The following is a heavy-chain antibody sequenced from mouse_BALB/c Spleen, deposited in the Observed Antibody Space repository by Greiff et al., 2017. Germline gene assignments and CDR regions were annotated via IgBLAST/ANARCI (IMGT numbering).Heavy chain of an antibody. D-gene: IGHD2-3*01. CDR2: IYPGSGST. Sequence: LQQPGSELVRPGASVKLSCKASGYTFTSYWMHWVKQRHGQGLEWIGNIYPGSGSTNYDEKFKSKGTLTVDTSSSTAYMHLSSLTSEDSAVYYCTRGNDGYYDAMDYWGQGTSVTVSS. V-gene: IGHV1S22*01. J-gene: IGHJ4*01. CDR3: TRGNDGYYDAMDY. CDR1: GYTFTSYW.